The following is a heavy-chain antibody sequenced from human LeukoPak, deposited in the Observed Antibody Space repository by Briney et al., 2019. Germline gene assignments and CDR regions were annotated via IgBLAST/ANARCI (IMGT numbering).Heavy chain of an antibody. CDR3: AKDLEGYYYGSGSLY. D-gene: IGHD3-10*01. Sequence: GGSLRLSCAASGFTFSSYAMSWVRQAPGKGLEWVSAISGRGGSTYYADSVKGRFTISRDNSKNTLYLQMNSLRAEDTAVYYCAKDLEGYYYGSGSLYWGQGTLVTVSS. CDR1: GFTFSSYA. V-gene: IGHV3-23*01. CDR2: ISGRGGST. J-gene: IGHJ4*02.